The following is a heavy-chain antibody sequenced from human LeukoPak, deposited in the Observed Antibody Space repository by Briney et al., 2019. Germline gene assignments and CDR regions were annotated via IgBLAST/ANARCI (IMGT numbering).Heavy chain of an antibody. CDR3: ARDVLDYYDRSGYVT. V-gene: IGHV1-2*02. CDR1: GYTFTGYY. CDR2: INPNSGGT. Sequence: ASVKVSCKASGYTFTGYYMHWVRQAPGQGLEWMGWINPNSGGTNYAQKFQGRVTMTRDTSISTAFMELSSLRFDDTAMYYCARDVLDYYDRSGYVTWGQGTLVTVSS. J-gene: IGHJ5*02. D-gene: IGHD3-22*01.